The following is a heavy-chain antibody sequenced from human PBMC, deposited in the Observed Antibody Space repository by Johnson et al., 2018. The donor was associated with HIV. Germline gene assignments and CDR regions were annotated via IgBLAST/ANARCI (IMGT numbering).Heavy chain of an antibody. Sequence: QVQLVESGGGLVQPGGSLRLSCAASGFTFSSYAIHWVRQAPGKGLEWVAVISYDGSNKYYADSVKGRFTMSRDNAKNTLYLQMNSLRSEDTAVYYCARDPICTGGLCYAFDIWGQGTMVTVSS. V-gene: IGHV3-30*04. CDR3: ARDPICTGGLCYAFDI. J-gene: IGHJ3*02. D-gene: IGHD2-8*02. CDR2: ISYDGSNK. CDR1: GFTFSSYA.